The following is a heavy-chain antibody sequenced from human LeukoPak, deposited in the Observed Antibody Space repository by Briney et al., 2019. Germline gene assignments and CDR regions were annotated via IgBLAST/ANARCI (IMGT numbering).Heavy chain of an antibody. CDR2: IKQDGSAK. CDR3: ATDRGWRTSGYYLYYFEY. Sequence: GGSLRLSCAASGFIFTNYFMSWVRQAPGKGLEGVASIKQDGSAKYYVDSVRGRFTISRDNTMNSLYLQMSSLRAEDTAVYYCATDRGWRTSGYYLYYFEYWGQGTLVTYSS. J-gene: IGHJ4*02. CDR1: GFIFTNYF. D-gene: IGHD3-3*01. V-gene: IGHV3-7*01.